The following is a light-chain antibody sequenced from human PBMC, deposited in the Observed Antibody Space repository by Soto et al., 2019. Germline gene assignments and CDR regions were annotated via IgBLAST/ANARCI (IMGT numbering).Light chain of an antibody. V-gene: IGLV1-47*01. Sequence: QSVLTLPPSASGTPGQKVTISCSGSSSNIESNYVYWYQHLPGTAPKLLIYRNSQRPSGVPDRFSGSKSGTSASLAISGLRSEDEADYYCAAWDDSLSGYVFGTGTKLTVL. CDR1: SSNIESNY. CDR3: AAWDDSLSGYV. J-gene: IGLJ1*01. CDR2: RNS.